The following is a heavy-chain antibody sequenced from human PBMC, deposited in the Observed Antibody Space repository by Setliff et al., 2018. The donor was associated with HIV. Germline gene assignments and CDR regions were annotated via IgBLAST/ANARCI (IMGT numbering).Heavy chain of an antibody. J-gene: IGHJ4*02. V-gene: IGHV4-59*01. CDR3: ARGPAGRLVFLSY. CDR2: IYTSGST. CDR1: GGSISSYY. Sequence: SETLSLTCTVSGGSISSYYWSWIRQPPGKGLEWIGYIYTSGSTNYNPSLKSRVTISVDTSKNQFSLTLNSVTAADTAVYYCARGPAGRLVFLSYWGQGTLVTVSS. D-gene: IGHD6-6*01.